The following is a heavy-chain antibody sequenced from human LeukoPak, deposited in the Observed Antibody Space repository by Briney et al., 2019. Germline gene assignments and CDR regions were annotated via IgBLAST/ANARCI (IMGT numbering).Heavy chain of an antibody. CDR2: ISAGSTYI. J-gene: IGHJ4*02. Sequence: GGSLRLSCAASGFTFNNYSMNWVRQAPGKGLEWVSSISAGSTYIHYADSVKGRFTISRDNARNSLFMQMNSPRAEDTAVYYCVRDGATRLEFDYWGQGTLVTVSS. D-gene: IGHD4/OR15-4a*01. V-gene: IGHV3-21*01. CDR1: GFTFNNYS. CDR3: VRDGATRLEFDY.